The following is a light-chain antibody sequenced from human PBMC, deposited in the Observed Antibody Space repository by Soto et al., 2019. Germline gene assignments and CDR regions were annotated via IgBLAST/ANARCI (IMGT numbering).Light chain of an antibody. J-gene: IGKJ4*01. V-gene: IGKV3-20*01. CDR1: QSVSSSY. CDR2: DAS. Sequence: EIVLTQSPGTLSLSPGERATLSCRASQSVSSSYLAWYQQKPGQAPRLLIYDASSRATGIPDRFSGSGSGTDFTLTISRLEPADVAVYYCQEYGSSPLTFGGGTKVELK. CDR3: QEYGSSPLT.